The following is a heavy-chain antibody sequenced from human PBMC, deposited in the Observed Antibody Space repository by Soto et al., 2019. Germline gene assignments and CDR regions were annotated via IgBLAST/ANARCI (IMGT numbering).Heavy chain of an antibody. Sequence: GASVKVSCKASGGTFSSYAISWVRQAPGQGLEWMGGIIPIFGTANYAQKFQGRVTITADESTSTAYMELSSLRSEDTAVYYCARDRKQQLVRGGMDVWGQGTTVTVSS. D-gene: IGHD6-13*01. V-gene: IGHV1-69*13. CDR2: IIPIFGTA. J-gene: IGHJ6*02. CDR1: GGTFSSYA. CDR3: ARDRKQQLVRGGMDV.